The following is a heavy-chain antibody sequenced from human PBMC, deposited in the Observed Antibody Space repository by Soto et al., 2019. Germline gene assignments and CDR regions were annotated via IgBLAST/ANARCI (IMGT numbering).Heavy chain of an antibody. CDR2: IIPSFATG. V-gene: IGHV1-69*06. CDR1: GGTFGNSA. CDR3: ARYYYGSGSYWFSGMDV. Sequence: QVQLVQSGAEVKKPGSSVKVSCKASGGTFGNSAISWVRQAPGQGIEWMGGIIPSFATGNSAPEFQGRLTITADKSTTTAYMELSSLRSEDTAVYYCARYYYGSGSYWFSGMDVWCQGTTVTVTS. J-gene: IGHJ6*02. D-gene: IGHD3-10*01.